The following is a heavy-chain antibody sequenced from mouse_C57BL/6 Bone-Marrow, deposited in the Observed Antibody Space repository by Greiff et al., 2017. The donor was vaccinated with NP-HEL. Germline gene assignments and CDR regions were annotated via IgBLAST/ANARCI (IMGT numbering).Heavy chain of an antibody. D-gene: IGHD2-4*01. CDR3: ASGDYAFDY. CDR2: TYPGSGST. CDR1: GSTFTSYW. V-gene: IGHV1-55*01. J-gene: IGHJ2*01. Sequence: VQLQQPGAELVKPGASVKMSCKASGSTFTSYWITWVKQRPGQGLEWIGDTYPGSGSTNYIEKFKSKATLTVDTSSSTAYMQVSSLTSEDSTVWYCASGDYAFDYWGQGTTLTVSS.